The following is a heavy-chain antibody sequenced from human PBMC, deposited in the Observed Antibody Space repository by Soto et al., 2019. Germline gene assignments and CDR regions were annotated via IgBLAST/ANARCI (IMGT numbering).Heavy chain of an antibody. CDR3: ARHPSGSTAGTYYGMDV. D-gene: IGHD2-2*01. J-gene: IGHJ6*02. CDR2: IYGGGST. CDR1: GFTVSSTY. Sequence: GGSLRLSCAASGFTVSSTYMSWVRQAPGKGLDWVSVIYGGGSTYYADSVKGRFTISRDNSKNTLFLQMNSLGAEDTAVYYCARHPSGSTAGTYYGMDVWGQGTTVTVSS. V-gene: IGHV3-53*01.